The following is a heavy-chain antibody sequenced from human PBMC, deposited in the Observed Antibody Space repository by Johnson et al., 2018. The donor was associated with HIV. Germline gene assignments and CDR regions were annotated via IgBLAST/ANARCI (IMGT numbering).Heavy chain of an antibody. J-gene: IGHJ3*02. V-gene: IGHV3-30-3*01. D-gene: IGHD3-9*01. CDR3: ASVYYDILTGYYYDALDM. Sequence: QVQLVESGGGVVQPGRSLRLSCAASGFIFSSYAMHWVRQAPGKGLEWVAYISYDGSNKYYADSVKGRFTISRDNSKSTLYLQMNSLRAEDTAVYYCASVYYDILTGYYYDALDMWGQGTMVTVSS. CDR1: GFIFSSYA. CDR2: ISYDGSNK.